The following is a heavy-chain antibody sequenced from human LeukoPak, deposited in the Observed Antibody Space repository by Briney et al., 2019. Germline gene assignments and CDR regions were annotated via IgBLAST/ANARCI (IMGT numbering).Heavy chain of an antibody. CDR2: FYYSGST. D-gene: IGHD3-10*01. CDR1: GCSISCYY. CDR3: ARRHYYGSGSVGSEIFDI. V-gene: IGHV4-59*08. J-gene: IGHJ3*02. Sequence: SETPSTTFTVSGCSISCYYWGWIRQPPGKGLGWVGYFYYSGSTNYNPSLKSRVTISVDTSKNQFSLKLSSVTAADTAVYYCARRHYYGSGSVGSEIFDIWGQGTMVTVSS.